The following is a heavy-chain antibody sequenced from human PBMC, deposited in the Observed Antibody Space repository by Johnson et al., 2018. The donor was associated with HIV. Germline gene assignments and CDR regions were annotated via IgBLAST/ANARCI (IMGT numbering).Heavy chain of an antibody. CDR2: ISYDGSNK. Sequence: QVQLVESGGGVVQPGRSLRLSCVASGFTFSSYTMHWVRQAPGKGLEWVAVISYDGSNKYFADSVKGRFTISRDNSKNTLYLQMGSLRPEDMAVYYCARASALDIWGQGTMVTVSS. CDR3: ARASALDI. J-gene: IGHJ3*02. V-gene: IGHV3-30*14. CDR1: GFTFSSYT.